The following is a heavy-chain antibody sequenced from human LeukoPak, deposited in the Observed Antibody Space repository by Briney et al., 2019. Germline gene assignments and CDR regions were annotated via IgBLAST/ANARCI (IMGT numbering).Heavy chain of an antibody. J-gene: IGHJ6*03. CDR1: GYTFTSYG. V-gene: IGHV1-18*01. D-gene: IGHD6-19*01. Sequence: ASVKVSCKASGYTFTSYGISWVRQAPGQGLEWMGWISAYNGNTNYAQKLQGRVTMTTDTSTSTAYMELRSLRSDDTAVYYCARLSGYSSGWELYYYYYYMDVWGKGTTVTVSS. CDR3: ARLSGYSSGWELYYYYYYMDV. CDR2: ISAYNGNT.